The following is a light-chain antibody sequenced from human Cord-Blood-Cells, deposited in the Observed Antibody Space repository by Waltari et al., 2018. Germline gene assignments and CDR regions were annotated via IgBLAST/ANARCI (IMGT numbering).Light chain of an antibody. V-gene: IGLV2-8*01. CDR1: SSDVGGYTH. CDR2: EGS. J-gene: IGLJ1*01. CDR3: SSYAGSNNPFV. Sequence: QSALTQPPSAFGSPGQALTIPCLSTSSDVGGYTHVPSYQQHPGKAPQLMIDEGSKRPSGVPDRFSGSKSGNTASLTVSGLQAEDEADYYCSSYAGSNNPFVFGTGTKVTVL.